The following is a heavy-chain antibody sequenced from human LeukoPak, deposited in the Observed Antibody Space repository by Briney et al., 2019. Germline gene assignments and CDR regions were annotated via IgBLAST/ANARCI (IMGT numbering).Heavy chain of an antibody. J-gene: IGHJ4*02. D-gene: IGHD2-2*01. CDR2: IDSDESST. CDR3: AKIVVVVPAADY. Sequence: GGSLRLSCAASGFTFSTYWMHWVRQAPGKGLVWVSRIDSDESSTSYADSVKGRFTISRDNAKNTLYLQMNSLRAEDTAVYYCAKIVVVVPAADYWGQGTLVTVSS. CDR1: GFTFSTYW. V-gene: IGHV3-74*01.